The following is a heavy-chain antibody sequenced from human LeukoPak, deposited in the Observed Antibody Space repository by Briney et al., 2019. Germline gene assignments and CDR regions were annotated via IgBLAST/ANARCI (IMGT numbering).Heavy chain of an antibody. D-gene: IGHD3-9*01. CDR1: GGSISSSSYY. Sequence: PSETLSLTCTVSGGSISSSSYYWGWIRQPPRKGLEWIGSIYYSGSTYYNPSLKSRVTISVDTSKNQFSLKLSSVTAADTAVYYRARAASHYDILTGYTSAYYFDYWGQGTLVTVSS. CDR2: IYYSGST. V-gene: IGHV4-39*01. J-gene: IGHJ4*02. CDR3: ARAASHYDILTGYTSAYYFDY.